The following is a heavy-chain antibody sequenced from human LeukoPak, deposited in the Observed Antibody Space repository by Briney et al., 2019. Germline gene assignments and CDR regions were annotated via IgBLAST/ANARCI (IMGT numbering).Heavy chain of an antibody. V-gene: IGHV5-51*01. CDR2: IYPGDSDT. CDR3: ARFSGYCGGDCYLMTAFDI. CDR1: GYSFTSYW. D-gene: IGHD2-21*02. J-gene: IGHJ3*02. Sequence: GESLKISCKGSGYSFTSYWIGWVRQMPGKGLGWMGIIYPGDSDTRYSPSFQGQVTISADKSISTAYLQWSSLKASDTAMYYCARFSGYCGGDCYLMTAFDIWGQGTMVTVSS.